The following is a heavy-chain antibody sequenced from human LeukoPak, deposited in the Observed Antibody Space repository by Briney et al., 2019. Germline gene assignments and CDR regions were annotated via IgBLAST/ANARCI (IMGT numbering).Heavy chain of an antibody. J-gene: IGHJ3*02. CDR3: AKGTGPWGGAFDI. CDR2: ISGSGGST. Sequence: PGGSLRLSCAASGLTFSSYGMSWVRQAPGKGLEWVSAISGSGGSTYYADSVKGRFTISRDNSKNTLYLQMNSLRAEDTAVYYCAKGTGPWGGAFDIWGQGTMVTVSS. V-gene: IGHV3-23*01. CDR1: GLTFSSYG. D-gene: IGHD3/OR15-3a*01.